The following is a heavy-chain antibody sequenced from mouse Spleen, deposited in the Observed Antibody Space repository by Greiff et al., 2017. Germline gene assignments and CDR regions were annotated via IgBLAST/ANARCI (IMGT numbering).Heavy chain of an antibody. CDR3: ARHEGDGYSYYFDY. CDR1: GFTFSDYG. J-gene: IGHJ2*01. CDR2: ISNLAYSI. Sequence: EVQVVESGGGLVKPGGSLKLSCAASGFTFSDYGMAWVRQAPGKGPEWVAFISNLAYSIYYADTVTGRFTISRENAKNTLYLEMSSLRSEDTAMYYCARHEGDGYSYYFDYWGQGTTLTVSS. D-gene: IGHD2-3*01. V-gene: IGHV5-15*01.